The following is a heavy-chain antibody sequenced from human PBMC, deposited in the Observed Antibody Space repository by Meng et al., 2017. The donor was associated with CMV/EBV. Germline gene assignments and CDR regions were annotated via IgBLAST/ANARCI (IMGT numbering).Heavy chain of an antibody. J-gene: IGHJ4*02. CDR3: ARHGDTAMVVGIDY. CDR2: IYTSGST. V-gene: IGHV4-4*07. CDR1: GGSISSYY. D-gene: IGHD5-18*01. Sequence: QVQLEDSGPGPVKPSETLSLTCTVSGGSISSYYWSWIRQPAGKGLEWIGRIYTSGSTNYNPSLKRRVTMSVDTSKNQFSLKLSSVTAADTAVYYCARHGDTAMVVGIDYWGQGTLVTVSS.